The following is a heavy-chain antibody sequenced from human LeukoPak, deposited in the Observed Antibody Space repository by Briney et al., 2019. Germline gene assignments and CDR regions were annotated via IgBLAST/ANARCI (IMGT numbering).Heavy chain of an antibody. CDR2: IYYSGST. V-gene: IGHV4-59*01. D-gene: IGHD3-22*01. Sequence: SETLSLTCAVYGGSFSGYYWSWIRQPPGKGLEWIGYIYYSGSTNYNPSLKSRVTISVDTSKNQFSLKLSSVTAADTAVYYCARAKWLLGMPLDYWGQGTLVTVSS. CDR1: GGSFSGYY. J-gene: IGHJ4*02. CDR3: ARAKWLLGMPLDY.